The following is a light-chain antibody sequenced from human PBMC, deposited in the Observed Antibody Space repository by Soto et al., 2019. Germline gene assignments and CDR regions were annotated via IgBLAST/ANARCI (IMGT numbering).Light chain of an antibody. CDR2: DVT. Sequence: QSALTQPPSASGSPGQSVTISCTGTSSDVGAYNYVSWYQQHAGKAPKLVIYDVTKRPSGVPDRFSGSKSANTASLPVSGLQAEDEADYYCRSFAASSTWVFGGGTKLTVL. V-gene: IGLV2-8*01. CDR1: SSDVGAYNY. CDR3: RSFAASSTWV. J-gene: IGLJ3*02.